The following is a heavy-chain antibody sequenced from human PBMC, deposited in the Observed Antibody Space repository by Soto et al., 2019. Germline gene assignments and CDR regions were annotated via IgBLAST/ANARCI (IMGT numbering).Heavy chain of an antibody. V-gene: IGHV3-23*01. Sequence: GSLRLSCAASGFTFSSYAMSWVRQAPGKGLEWVSAISGSGSNKYYADSVKGRFTISRDNSKNTLYLQMNSLRAEDTAVYYCAQNYGMDVWGQGTTVTVSS. CDR1: GFTFSSYA. CDR3: AQNYGMDV. J-gene: IGHJ6*02. CDR2: ISGSGSNK.